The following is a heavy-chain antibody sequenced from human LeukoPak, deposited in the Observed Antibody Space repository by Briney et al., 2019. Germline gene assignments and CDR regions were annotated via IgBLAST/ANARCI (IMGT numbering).Heavy chain of an antibody. Sequence: GGSLRLSCAASRFRFSNYCMHWVRQAPGKGLVWVSRVKSDGSNPSYADSVKRRFTISRDNAENMLYLQMNTLGAEDTAVYYCARDIVSGSGSLDYWGQGTLVTVSS. CDR3: ARDIVSGSGSLDY. CDR2: VKSDGSNP. V-gene: IGHV3-74*01. J-gene: IGHJ4*02. CDR1: RFRFSNYC. D-gene: IGHD3-10*01.